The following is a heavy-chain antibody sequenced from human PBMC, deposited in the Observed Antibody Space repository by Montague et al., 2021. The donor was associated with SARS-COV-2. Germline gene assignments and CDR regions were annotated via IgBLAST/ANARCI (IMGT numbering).Heavy chain of an antibody. CDR1: GGSINSGGYS. J-gene: IGHJ3*01. CDR2: ILHSGST. Sequence: TLSLTCAVPGGSINSGGYSWSWIRQSPGKGLEWIGYILHSGSTYYNPSLWSRVTISVDRSKSQFSLNLTSMTAADTAVYFCARAASPRGAFDVWGQGTVVTVSS. V-gene: IGHV4-30-2*06. CDR3: ARAASPRGAFDV. D-gene: IGHD3-10*01.